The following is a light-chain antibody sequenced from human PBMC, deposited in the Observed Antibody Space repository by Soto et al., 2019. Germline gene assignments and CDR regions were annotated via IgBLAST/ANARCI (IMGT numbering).Light chain of an antibody. CDR3: DSYTSSGTYV. J-gene: IGLJ1*01. CDR1: SSDVADYKF. CDR2: DVS. Sequence: QSALTQPASVSGSPGQSIAISCTGSSSDVADYKFVSWYQQHPGKAPKLMIYDVSSRPSGVSNRFSGSKSGNTASLTSSGLQAEDEADYYCDSYTSSGTYVFGSGTKLTVL. V-gene: IGLV2-14*01.